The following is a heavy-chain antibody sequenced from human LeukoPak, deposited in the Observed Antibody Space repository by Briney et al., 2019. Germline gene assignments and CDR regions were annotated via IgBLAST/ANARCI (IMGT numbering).Heavy chain of an antibody. CDR2: ISYSERT. CDR1: GGSMSSSTNY. J-gene: IGHJ4*02. D-gene: IGHD2-2*01. Sequence: PSETLSLTCSVSGGSMSSSTNYWGWIRQPPGKGLEWIGCISYSERTYYNPSPKSRVTISEDTSENQFSLKLSSVTAADTAVYYCATTSYYVSDYWGQGTLVSVSS. V-gene: IGHV4-39*01. CDR3: ATTSYYVSDY.